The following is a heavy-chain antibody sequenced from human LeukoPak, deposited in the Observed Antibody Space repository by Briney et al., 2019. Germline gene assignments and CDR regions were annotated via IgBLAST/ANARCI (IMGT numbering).Heavy chain of an antibody. D-gene: IGHD6-19*01. CDR3: ARHLSSGWSDY. J-gene: IGHJ4*02. CDR1: GGSISSRSYY. CDR2: IYSSGRT. V-gene: IGHV4-39*01. Sequence: SETLSLTCTVSGGSISSRSYYWGWIRQPPGKGLEWIGSIYSSGRTYYNPSLKSRVTISIDTSKNQFSLRLSSVTAADTAVYYCARHLSSGWSDYWGQGSLVTVSS.